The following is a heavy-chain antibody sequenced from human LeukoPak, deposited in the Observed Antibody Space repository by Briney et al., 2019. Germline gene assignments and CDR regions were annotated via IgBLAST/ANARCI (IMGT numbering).Heavy chain of an antibody. Sequence: GGSLRLSCAASGFTFSSYSMNWVRQAPGEGLEWVLSISSSSSYIYYADSVKGQFTISRDNAKNSLYLQMNSLRAEDTAVYYCALIVVVTAIHSDAFDIWGQGTMVTVSS. CDR1: GFTFSSYS. CDR2: ISSSSSYI. V-gene: IGHV3-21*01. CDR3: ALIVVVTAIHSDAFDI. J-gene: IGHJ3*02. D-gene: IGHD2-21*02.